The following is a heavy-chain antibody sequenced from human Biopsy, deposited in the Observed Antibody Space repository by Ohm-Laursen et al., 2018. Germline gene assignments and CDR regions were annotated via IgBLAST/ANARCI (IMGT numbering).Heavy chain of an antibody. CDR1: GITVNDHY. J-gene: IGHJ6*02. D-gene: IGHD3-16*01. CDR2: LHDRGVT. Sequence: SLRLSCAASGITVNDHYMSWVRQGPGKGLEWVSSLHDRGVTYYADSVKGRFTISGDNSKNTLYLQMNGLRAEDTAVYFCQGGHLPPGQFYGVDAWGQGTTVTVSS. V-gene: IGHV3-53*01. CDR3: QGGHLPPGQFYGVDA.